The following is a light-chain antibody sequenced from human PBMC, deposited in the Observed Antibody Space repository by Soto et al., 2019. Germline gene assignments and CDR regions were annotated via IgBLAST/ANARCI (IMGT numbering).Light chain of an antibody. CDR2: GAS. Sequence: EIVMTQSPATLSVSPGERVTLSCRASESISRNLAWYQQKPGQAPRLLIYGASSRDTGVPARFSGGGSGTEFTLAIRSLQSEDSAVYFCQQYMNWPPLTFGPGTKVDV. CDR3: QQYMNWPPLT. CDR1: ESISRN. V-gene: IGKV3-15*01. J-gene: IGKJ3*01.